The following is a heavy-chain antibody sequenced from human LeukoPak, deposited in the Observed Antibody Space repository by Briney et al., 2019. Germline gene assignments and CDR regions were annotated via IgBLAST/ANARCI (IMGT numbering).Heavy chain of an antibody. Sequence: GESLKISCKSSEYRFTSYWIDWGRQMPRKGLEGMGIIYPGESDTRYSPSFQGQVTISAAKSISTAYLQWSSLKASDTAMYYCARRFGVVPAEGWFDPWGQGTLVTVSS. CDR1: EYRFTSYW. CDR3: ARRFGVVPAEGWFDP. CDR2: IYPGESDT. V-gene: IGHV5-51*01. J-gene: IGHJ5*02. D-gene: IGHD2-2*01.